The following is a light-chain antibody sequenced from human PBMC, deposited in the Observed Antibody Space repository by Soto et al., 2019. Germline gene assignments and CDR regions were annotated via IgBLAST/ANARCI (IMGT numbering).Light chain of an antibody. CDR3: SSYTTSNTLV. CDR1: SSDVGGYKY. J-gene: IGLJ1*01. CDR2: EVS. Sequence: QSALTQPASVSGSPGQSITISRSGTSSDVGGYKYVSWYQQHPGKAPKLMIYEVSYRPSGVSNRFSGSKSGNTASLTISGLQAEDEADYYCSSYTTSNTLVFGTGTKLTVL. V-gene: IGLV2-14*01.